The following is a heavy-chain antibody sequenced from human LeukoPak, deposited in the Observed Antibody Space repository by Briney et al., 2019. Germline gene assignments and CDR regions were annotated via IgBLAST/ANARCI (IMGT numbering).Heavy chain of an antibody. J-gene: IGHJ3*02. D-gene: IGHD5-24*01. CDR1: GDSISSSSYY. Sequence: SETLSLTCTVSGDSISSSSYYWGWIRQPPGKGLEWLGSLYYSGSTYYNPSLKSRVTISVDTSKNQFSLKLSSVTAADTAVYYCARRGRLQYGWAFDIWGQGTMVTVSS. CDR2: LYYSGST. V-gene: IGHV4-39*07. CDR3: ARRGRLQYGWAFDI.